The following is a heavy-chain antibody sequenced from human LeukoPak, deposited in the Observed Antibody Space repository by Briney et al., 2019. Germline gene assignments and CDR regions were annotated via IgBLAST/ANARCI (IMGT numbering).Heavy chain of an antibody. J-gene: IGHJ4*02. Sequence: KPSETLSLTCTVSGDSISSYYWSWIRQPPGKGLEWIGYIYYSGSTSYNPSLKSRVTISVDTSKNQFSLKLSSVTAADTAVYYCARVTGYMIEDYFDYWGQGILVTVSS. D-gene: IGHD3-9*01. CDR1: GDSISSYY. V-gene: IGHV4-59*01. CDR2: IYYSGST. CDR3: ARVTGYMIEDYFDY.